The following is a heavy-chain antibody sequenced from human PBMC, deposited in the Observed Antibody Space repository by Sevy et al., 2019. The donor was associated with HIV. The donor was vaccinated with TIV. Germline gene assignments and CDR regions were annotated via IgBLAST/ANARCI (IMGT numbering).Heavy chain of an antibody. Sequence: GGSLRLSCAASGFTFSSYAMTWVRQAPGKGLDWVSSMTGSGSITYFGDSVKGRFTISRDNSKNTLYLQMNNLRLEDTALYYCAKDGLHSGDFEYFQDWGQGTLVTVSS. CDR3: AKDGLHSGDFEYFQD. V-gene: IGHV3-23*01. CDR1: GFTFSSYA. D-gene: IGHD2-21*02. CDR2: MTGSGSIT. J-gene: IGHJ1*01.